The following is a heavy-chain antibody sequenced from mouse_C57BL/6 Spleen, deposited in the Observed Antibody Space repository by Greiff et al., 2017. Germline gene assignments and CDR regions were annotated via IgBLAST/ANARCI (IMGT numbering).Heavy chain of an antibody. CDR1: GYSFTGYY. Sequence: EVQLQQSGPDLVKPGASVKISCKASGYSFTGYYMNWVHQSPDKSLEWIGEINPSTGGTTSNQKFKAKATLTVDKSSSTAYMQLKGLTSEDSAVYYGAGGRLSFDYWGQGTTLTVSS. J-gene: IGHJ2*01. D-gene: IGHD2-2*01. V-gene: IGHV1-42*01. CDR2: INPSTGGT. CDR3: AGGRLSFDY.